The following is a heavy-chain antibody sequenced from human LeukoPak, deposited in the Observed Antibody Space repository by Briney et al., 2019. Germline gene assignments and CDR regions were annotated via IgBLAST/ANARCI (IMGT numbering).Heavy chain of an antibody. CDR2: IYSSGST. V-gene: IGHV4-4*07. CDR1: GGSMGGDY. D-gene: IGHD5-24*01. Sequence: SETLSLTFTVSGGSMGGDYWSGIRQPAGKGLEWIGHIYSSGSTNYNPSLRSRVTMSVDKSKNQFSLKLSSVTAADTAVYYCARSIEIRFDPLGQAGLVTVSS. CDR3: ARSIEIRFDP. J-gene: IGHJ5*02.